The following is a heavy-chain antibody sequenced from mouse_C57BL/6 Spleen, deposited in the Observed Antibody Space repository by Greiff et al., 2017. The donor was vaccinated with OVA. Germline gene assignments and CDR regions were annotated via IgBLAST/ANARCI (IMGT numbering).Heavy chain of an antibody. CDR3: TTGDYYGSSSWFAY. CDR1: GFNIKDYY. J-gene: IGHJ3*01. Sequence: EVKVVESGAELVRPGASVKLSCTASGFNIKDYYMHWVKQRPEQGLEWIGRIDPEDGDTEYAPKFQGKATMTADTSSNTAYLQLSSLTSEDTAVYYCTTGDYYGSSSWFAYWGQGTLVTVSA. CDR2: IDPEDGDT. V-gene: IGHV14-1*01. D-gene: IGHD1-1*01.